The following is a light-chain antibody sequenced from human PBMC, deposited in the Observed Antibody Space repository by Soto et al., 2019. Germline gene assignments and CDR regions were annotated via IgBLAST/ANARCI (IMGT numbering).Light chain of an antibody. CDR1: QSVSSY. CDR2: DAS. J-gene: IGKJ1*01. Sequence: EIVLTQSPATLSFSPGERATLSCRASQSVSSYLAWYQQKPGQAPRLLIYDASNRATGIPARFSGSGSGTDFTLTISRLEPEDVATYYCQQTYTTPETFGQGTKVDIK. CDR3: QQTYTTPET. V-gene: IGKV3-11*01.